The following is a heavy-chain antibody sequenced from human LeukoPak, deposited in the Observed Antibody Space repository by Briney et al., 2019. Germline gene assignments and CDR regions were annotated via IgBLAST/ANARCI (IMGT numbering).Heavy chain of an antibody. CDR2: MWSDGRSK. CDR3: ARDADTSSHYSNFDY. J-gene: IGHJ4*02. Sequence: GGSLRLSCAASGFTFSYYGIHWVRQAPGKGLEWVAVMWSDGRSKYFADSVKGRFTISRDNSRNTLYLQINSLRGEDTAVYFCARDADTSSHYSNFDYWGQGTLVTVSS. CDR1: GFTFSYYG. D-gene: IGHD3-22*01. V-gene: IGHV3-33*01.